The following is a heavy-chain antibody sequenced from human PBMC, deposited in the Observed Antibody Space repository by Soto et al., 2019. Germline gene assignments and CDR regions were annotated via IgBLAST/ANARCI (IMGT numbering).Heavy chain of an antibody. CDR2: IVVGSGNT. CDR3: AADPPQYYYDSSGSDP. Sequence: EASVKVSCKASGFTFTSSAVQWVRQARGQRLEWIGWIVVGSGNTNYAQKFQERVTITRDMSTSTAYMELSSLRSEDTTVYYCAADPPQYYYDSSGSDPWGQGTLVTVSS. D-gene: IGHD3-22*01. J-gene: IGHJ5*02. V-gene: IGHV1-58*01. CDR1: GFTFTSSA.